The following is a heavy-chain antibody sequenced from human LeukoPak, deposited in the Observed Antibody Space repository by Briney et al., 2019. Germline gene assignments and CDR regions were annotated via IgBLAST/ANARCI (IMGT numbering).Heavy chain of an antibody. D-gene: IGHD6-13*01. V-gene: IGHV3-7*05. CDR1: GFTFSNYW. J-gene: IGHJ4*02. Sequence: GGSLRLSCAASGFTFSNYWMSWVRQAPGKGLEWVANIKEDGSEKYYVDSVKGRFTISRDNAKNSMYLQMNSLRAEDTAAYYCAREIGSAARGRWGQGTLVTVSS. CDR2: IKEDGSEK. CDR3: AREIGSAARGR.